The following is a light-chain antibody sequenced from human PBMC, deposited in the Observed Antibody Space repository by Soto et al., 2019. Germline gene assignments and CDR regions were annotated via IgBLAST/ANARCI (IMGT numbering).Light chain of an antibody. V-gene: IGKV1-39*01. CDR3: QQCYSSPRT. CDR1: QRISTY. CDR2: AAS. Sequence: DIQMTQSPSTLSAGVGDRVTITCRASQRISTYLNWYQHKPGKAPTLLIYAASSLQSGVPSRFSGGGSGTDFTLTINPLQPEDFATYFCQQCYSSPRTFGQGTKVEIK. J-gene: IGKJ1*01.